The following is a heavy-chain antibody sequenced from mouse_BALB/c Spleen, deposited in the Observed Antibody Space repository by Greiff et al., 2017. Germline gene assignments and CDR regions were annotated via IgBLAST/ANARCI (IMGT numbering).Heavy chain of an antibody. CDR3: ARKGYYDYDAFDY. J-gene: IGHJ2*01. D-gene: IGHD2-4*01. Sequence: EVHLVESGPGLVKPSQSLSLTCSVTGYSITSGYYWNWIRQFPGNKLEWMGYISYDGSNNYNPSLKNRISITRDTSKNQFFLKLNSVTTEDTATYYCARKGYYDYDAFDYWGQGTTLTVSS. CDR1: GYSITSGYY. V-gene: IGHV3-6*02. CDR2: ISYDGSN.